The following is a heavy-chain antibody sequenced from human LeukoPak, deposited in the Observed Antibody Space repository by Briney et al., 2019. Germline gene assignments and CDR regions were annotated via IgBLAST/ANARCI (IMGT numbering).Heavy chain of an antibody. CDR2: INPNSGGT. D-gene: IGHD3-10*01. J-gene: IGHJ5*02. V-gene: IGHV1-2*02. CDR1: GYTFTGYY. Sequence: ASVKVSCKAPGYTFTGYYMHWVRQAPGQGLEWMGWINPNSGGTNYAQKFQGRVTMTRDTSISTAYMELSRLRSDDTAVYYCARDGYYGSGAGHWFDPWGQGTLVTVS. CDR3: ARDGYYGSGAGHWFDP.